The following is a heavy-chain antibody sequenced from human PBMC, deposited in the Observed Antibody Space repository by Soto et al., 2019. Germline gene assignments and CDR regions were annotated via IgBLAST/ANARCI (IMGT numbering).Heavy chain of an antibody. CDR2: IIPIFGTA. CDR3: ARSSSLPVPPLLYFDY. Sequence: QVQLVQSGAEVKKPGSSVKVSCKASGGTFSSYAISWVRQAPGLGLEWMGGIIPIFGTANYAQKFQGRVTITADESTSTAYMELSSLRSEDTAVYYCARSSSLPVPPLLYFDYWGQGTLVTVSS. CDR1: GGTFSSYA. D-gene: IGHD2-2*01. V-gene: IGHV1-69*01. J-gene: IGHJ4*02.